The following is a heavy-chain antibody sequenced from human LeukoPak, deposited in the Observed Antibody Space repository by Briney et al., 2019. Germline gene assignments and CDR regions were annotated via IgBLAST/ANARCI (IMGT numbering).Heavy chain of an antibody. Sequence: GRSLKLSCAASGFTFSSYAMHWVRQAPGKGLEWVAVISYDGSVKLYADSVKGRFTISRDNSKNTLYLQMNSLRAEDTSVYYCAKVGCSGGNCYAAFDIWGQGTMVTVSS. CDR1: GFTFSSYA. J-gene: IGHJ3*02. CDR2: ISYDGSVK. CDR3: AKVGCSGGNCYAAFDI. V-gene: IGHV3-30*18. D-gene: IGHD2-15*01.